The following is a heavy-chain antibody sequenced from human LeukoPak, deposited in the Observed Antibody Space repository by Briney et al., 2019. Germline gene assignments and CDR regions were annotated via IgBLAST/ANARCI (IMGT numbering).Heavy chain of an antibody. J-gene: IGHJ4*02. CDR3: TRGRRWDY. CDR2: INHSGST. CDR1: GGSFSGHY. Sequence: PSETLSLTCAVYGGSFSGHYWSWIRQPPGKGLEWIGEINHSGSTNYNPSLKSRVTISVDTSKNQFSLKLSSVTAADTAVYYCTRGRRWDYWGQGTLVTVSS. V-gene: IGHV4-34*01. D-gene: IGHD3-10*01.